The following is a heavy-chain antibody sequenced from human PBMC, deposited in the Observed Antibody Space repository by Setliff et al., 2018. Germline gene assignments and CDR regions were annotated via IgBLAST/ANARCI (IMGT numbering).Heavy chain of an antibody. CDR3: AKVLGGYSYGFCDY. V-gene: IGHV3-23*01. CDR2: ISGTGGST. Sequence: LRLSCAASGFTFSNYAMSWVRQAPGKGLEWVSSISGTGGSTYYSDSVRGRFTISGDNSKNTLYLQMNSLRAEDTALYYCAKVLGGYSYGFCDYWGQGTLVTVSS. D-gene: IGHD5-18*01. J-gene: IGHJ4*02. CDR1: GFTFSNYA.